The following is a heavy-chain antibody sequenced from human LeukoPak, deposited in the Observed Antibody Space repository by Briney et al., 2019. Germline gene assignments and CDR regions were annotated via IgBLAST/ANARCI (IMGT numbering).Heavy chain of an antibody. V-gene: IGHV3-48*02. CDR2: ISSTGTTI. Sequence: GGSLRLSCAASGFTFSTYNMNGVRQAPGKGLEWVSYISSTGTTIYYAECVKGRFTIYRDNAKNPLYLQMNSLRDEDTAVYYCARDYGHHGEYFDYWGQGTLVTVSS. D-gene: IGHD3-10*01. J-gene: IGHJ4*02. CDR3: ARDYGHHGEYFDY. CDR1: GFTFSTYN.